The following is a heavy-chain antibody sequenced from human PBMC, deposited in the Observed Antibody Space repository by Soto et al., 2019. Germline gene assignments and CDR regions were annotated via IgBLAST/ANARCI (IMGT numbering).Heavy chain of an antibody. D-gene: IGHD3-22*01. Sequence: VGSLRLSCAASGFTFSSYGMLWVRQAPGQGLEWVAVISKDGSTKYDADSVKGRFTISRDNSKNTLYLQLNSMRAEATAAYYCAKETHSSGYGSYFDYWGQGTLVTVSS. CDR3: AKETHSSGYGSYFDY. J-gene: IGHJ4*02. CDR1: GFTFSSYG. CDR2: ISKDGSTK. V-gene: IGHV3-30*18.